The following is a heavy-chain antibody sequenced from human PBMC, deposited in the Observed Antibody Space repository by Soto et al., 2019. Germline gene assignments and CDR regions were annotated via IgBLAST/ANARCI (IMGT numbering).Heavy chain of an antibody. Sequence: ASVKVSCKASGYTFTSYAMHWVRQAPGQRLEWMGWINAGNGNTKYSQKFQGRVTITRDTSASTDYMELSSLRSEDTAVYYCARERWELRAFDIWGQGTMVTVSS. CDR1: GYTFTSYA. J-gene: IGHJ3*02. CDR3: ARERWELRAFDI. CDR2: INAGNGNT. V-gene: IGHV1-3*01. D-gene: IGHD1-26*01.